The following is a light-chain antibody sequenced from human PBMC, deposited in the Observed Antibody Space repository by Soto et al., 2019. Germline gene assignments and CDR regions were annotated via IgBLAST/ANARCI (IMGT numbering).Light chain of an antibody. CDR1: SSDVGSYNS. Sequence: QSVLTQPASVSGSPGQSINISCTGSSSDVGSYNSVSWYQQHPGKAPKLMIYEGSKRPSGVSNRFSGSKSGNTASLTISGLQAEDEADYYCCSYAGGSTWVFGGGTKLTVL. CDR3: CSYAGGSTWV. J-gene: IGLJ3*02. V-gene: IGLV2-23*01. CDR2: EGS.